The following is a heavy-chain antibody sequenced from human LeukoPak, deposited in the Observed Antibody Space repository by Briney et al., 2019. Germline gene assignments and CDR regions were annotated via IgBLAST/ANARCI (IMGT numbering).Heavy chain of an antibody. CDR2: ISTGGGST. V-gene: IGHV3-23*01. J-gene: IGHJ5*02. CDR3: AKEVVATGRWFDP. CDR1: GFTFSFYA. Sequence: PGVSLRLSCAASGFTFSFYAMSWVRQAPGKGLEWVSGISTGGGSTYYAASVKGRFTISRDNSKNTLYLQMNSLRAEDTAVYYCAKEVVATGRWFDPWGQGNLVTVSS. D-gene: IGHD2-15*01.